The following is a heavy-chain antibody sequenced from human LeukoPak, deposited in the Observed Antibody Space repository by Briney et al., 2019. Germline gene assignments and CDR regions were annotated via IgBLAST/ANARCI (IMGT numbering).Heavy chain of an antibody. V-gene: IGHV4-4*07. D-gene: IGHD3-22*01. CDR2: IYTSGST. J-gene: IGHJ4*02. CDR3: ARESKSYDGSGFYHDY. CDR1: GGSIRNYF. Sequence: SETLSLTCSVSGGSIRNYFWSWIRQPAGKGLEWIGRIYTSGSTDYNPSLRSRVTMSVDTSRNQFSLKLTPVTAADTAVYYCARESKSYDGSGFYHDYGGQGTLVAVSS.